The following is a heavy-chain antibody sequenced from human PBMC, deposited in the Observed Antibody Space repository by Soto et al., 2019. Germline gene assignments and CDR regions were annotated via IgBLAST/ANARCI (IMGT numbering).Heavy chain of an antibody. CDR3: ARDGNYYDSSGYYGFDY. D-gene: IGHD3-22*01. CDR2: INAGNGNT. V-gene: IGHV1-3*01. Sequence: ASVKVSCKSSGDTYTTYPMHWVRQAPGQRLEWMGWINAGNGNTKSSQKFQGRVTITRDTSASTAYMELSSLRSEDTAVYYCARDGNYYDSSGYYGFDYWGQGTLVTVSS. CDR1: GDTYTTYP. J-gene: IGHJ4*02.